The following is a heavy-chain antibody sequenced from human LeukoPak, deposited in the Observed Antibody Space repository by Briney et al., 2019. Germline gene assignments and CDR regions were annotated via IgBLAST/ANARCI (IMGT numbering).Heavy chain of an antibody. D-gene: IGHD1-26*01. Sequence: SETLSLTCTVSGGSISSYYWSWIRQPPGKGLEWIGYIYYSGSTNYNPSLKSRVTISVDTSKNQFSLKLSSVTAADTAVYYCARAGGGATTSYYYGMDVWGQGTTVTVSS. CDR1: GGSISSYY. CDR3: ARAGGGATTSYYYGMDV. J-gene: IGHJ6*02. V-gene: IGHV4-59*12. CDR2: IYYSGST.